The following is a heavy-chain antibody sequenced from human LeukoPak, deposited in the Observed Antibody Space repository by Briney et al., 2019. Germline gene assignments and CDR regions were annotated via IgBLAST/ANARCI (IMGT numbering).Heavy chain of an antibody. Sequence: GGSLRLSCAASGFTFSSYEMNWVRQAPGKGLEWVSYISSSGSTIYYADSVKGRFTISRDNAKNSLYLQMNSLRAEDTAAYYCARVDVGATSDYWGQGTLVTVSS. D-gene: IGHD1-26*01. CDR3: ARVDVGATSDY. CDR1: GFTFSSYE. V-gene: IGHV3-48*03. J-gene: IGHJ4*02. CDR2: ISSSGSTI.